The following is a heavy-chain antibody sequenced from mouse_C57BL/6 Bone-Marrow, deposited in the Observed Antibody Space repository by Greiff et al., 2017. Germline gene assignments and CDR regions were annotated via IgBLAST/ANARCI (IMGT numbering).Heavy chain of an antibody. J-gene: IGHJ4*01. CDR1: GYTFTSYG. CDR2: IYPRSGNT. Sequence: VQLQQSGAELARPGASVKLSCKASGYTFTSYGISWVKQRTGQGLEWIGEIYPRSGNTYYNEKFKGKATLTADKSSSTAYMERRSLTSEDSAGYFCAIYDYDATLYYYAMDYWGQGTSVTVSS. CDR3: AIYDYDATLYYYAMDY. D-gene: IGHD2-4*01. V-gene: IGHV1-81*01.